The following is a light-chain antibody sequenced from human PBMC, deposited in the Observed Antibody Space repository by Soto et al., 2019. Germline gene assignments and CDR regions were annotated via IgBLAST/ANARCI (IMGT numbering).Light chain of an antibody. CDR3: QQSYSLPWT. CDR2: AAS. V-gene: IGKV1-39*01. CDR1: QSISTN. Sequence: DIQMTQSPSSLSASVGDRLAITCWASQSISTNLNWYQQTPGKAPKLLISAASNLQSGVPSRFSGSGSGTHFTLTITTMYPEDFATYYCQQSYSLPWTFGQGTNVEIK. J-gene: IGKJ1*01.